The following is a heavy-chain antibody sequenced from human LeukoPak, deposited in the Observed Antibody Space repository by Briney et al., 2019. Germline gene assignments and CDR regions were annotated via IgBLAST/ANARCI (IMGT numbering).Heavy chain of an antibody. CDR3: ARERWLQFRCAFVI. J-gene: IGHJ3*02. D-gene: IGHD5-24*01. V-gene: IGHV1-69*04. Sequence: SVKVSCKASGGTFSSYTISWVRQAPGQGLEWMGRIIPILGIANYAQKFQGRVTITADKSTSTAYMELSSLRSEDTAVYYCARERWLQFRCAFVIWGQGTMVTVSS. CDR1: GGTFSSYT. CDR2: IIPILGIA.